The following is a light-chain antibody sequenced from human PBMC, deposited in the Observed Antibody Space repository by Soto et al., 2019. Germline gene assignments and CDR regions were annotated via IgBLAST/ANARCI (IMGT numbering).Light chain of an antibody. CDR3: QHYNSYSEA. CDR1: QSVSSW. Sequence: DIQMTQPPSTLSASVGDRVTITCRASQSVSSWLAWCQQKPGKAPKLLIYKASNLESGVPSRFSGSGSGTAFTLTISSLQPDDFATYYCQHYNSYSEAFGQGTKVDIK. V-gene: IGKV1-5*03. CDR2: KAS. J-gene: IGKJ1*01.